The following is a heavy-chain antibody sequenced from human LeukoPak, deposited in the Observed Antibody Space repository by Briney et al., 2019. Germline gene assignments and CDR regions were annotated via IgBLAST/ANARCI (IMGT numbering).Heavy chain of an antibody. CDR1: GFTFSSYW. V-gene: IGHV3-7*01. J-gene: IGHJ6*02. CDR3: ARRYCSSTSCYTYYYGMDV. CDR2: IKQDGSEK. Sequence: GGSLRLSCAASGFTFSSYWMSWVRQAAGKGLEWVANIKQDGSEKYYVGSVKGRFTSSRDNAKNSLYLQMNSLRAEDTAVYYCARRYCSSTSCYTYYYGMDVWGQGTTVTVSS. D-gene: IGHD2-2*02.